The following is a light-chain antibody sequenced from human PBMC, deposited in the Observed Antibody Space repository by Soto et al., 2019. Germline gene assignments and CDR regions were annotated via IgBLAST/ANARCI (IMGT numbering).Light chain of an antibody. CDR2: DAS. V-gene: IGKV3-11*01. CDR1: QSVSRR. CDR3: QQHDTSPLT. J-gene: IGKJ4*01. Sequence: ELAMTQSPATLSVSPGERPNLSCTASQSVSRRLNWYRQKPGQAPRLLIYDASERATGIPARFSGSGSGTDFTLTISSLEPEDFAVCYCQQHDTSPLTFGGGTKVDIK.